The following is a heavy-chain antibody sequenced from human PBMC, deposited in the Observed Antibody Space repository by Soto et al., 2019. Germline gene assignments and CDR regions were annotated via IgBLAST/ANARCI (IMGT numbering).Heavy chain of an antibody. CDR1: GFSFSSYC. CDR3: VKPLHFWFDP. V-gene: IGHV3-64D*08. J-gene: IGHJ5*02. D-gene: IGHD3-16*02. CDR2: ISSNGGST. Sequence: GGSLRLPCSASGFSFSSYCLHWVRQAPGKGLEYVSAISSNGGSTYYADSVKGRFTISRDNSKNTLYLQMSSLRAEDTAVYYCVKPLHFWFDPWGQGTLVTVSS.